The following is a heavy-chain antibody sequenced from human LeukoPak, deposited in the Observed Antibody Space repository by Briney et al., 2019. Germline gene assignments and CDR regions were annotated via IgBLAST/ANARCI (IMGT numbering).Heavy chain of an antibody. D-gene: IGHD1-26*01. CDR2: IYSGGST. J-gene: IGHJ4*02. CDR3: AKQGGGTHDY. V-gene: IGHV3-53*01. Sequence: PGGSLSLSCAASGFTISSNYMSWVRQAPGKGLEWVSVIYSGGSTYYADSVKGRFTMSRDNSKNTLYVQMDSLRAEDTAVYYCAKQGGGTHDYWGQGTLVTVSS. CDR1: GFTISSNY.